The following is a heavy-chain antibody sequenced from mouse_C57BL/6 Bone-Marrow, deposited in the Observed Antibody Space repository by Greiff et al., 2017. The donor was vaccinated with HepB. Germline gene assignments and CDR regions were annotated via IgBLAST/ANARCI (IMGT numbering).Heavy chain of an antibody. CDR1: GFNIKDDY. CDR2: IDPENGDT. J-gene: IGHJ2*01. CDR3: TTYYGNPLY. Sequence: EVQLQQSGAELVRPGASVKLSCTASGFNIKDDYMHWVKQRPEQGLEWIGWIDPENGDTEYASKFQGKATITADTSSNTAYLPLSSLTSEDTAVYYCTTYYGNPLYWGQGTTLTVSS. V-gene: IGHV14-4*01. D-gene: IGHD2-1*01.